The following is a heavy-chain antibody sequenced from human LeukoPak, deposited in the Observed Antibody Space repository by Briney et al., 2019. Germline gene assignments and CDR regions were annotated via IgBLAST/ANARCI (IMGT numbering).Heavy chain of an antibody. CDR1: GFTFSSYA. D-gene: IGHD3-10*01. V-gene: IGHV3-23*01. J-gene: IGHJ4*02. CDR3: AKQHVLLWFGGLDY. CDR2: ISGSRNNT. Sequence: GGSLRLSCAASGFTFSSYAMAWVRQAPGKGLEWVSAISGSRNNTYYADSVKGRFTISRDNSKNTLYLQMNSLRAQDTAVYYCAKQHVLLWFGGLDYWGQGTLVTVSS.